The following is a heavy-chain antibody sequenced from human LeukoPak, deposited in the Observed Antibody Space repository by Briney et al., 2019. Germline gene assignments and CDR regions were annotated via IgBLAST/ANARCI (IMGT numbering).Heavy chain of an antibody. CDR1: GYTFTAYH. V-gene: IGHV1-2*02. J-gene: IGHJ3*02. Sequence: ASVKVSCKASGYTFTAYHLHWVRQAPGKGLQWMGWIDPNSGETNYAQKFQGRVTMTGDTSISTAYMELRRLRSDDTAFYSCAMRNPERNSWGTDSFDIWGQGTLVIVSS. CDR3: AMRNPERNSWGTDSFDI. CDR2: IDPNSGET. D-gene: IGHD3-16*01.